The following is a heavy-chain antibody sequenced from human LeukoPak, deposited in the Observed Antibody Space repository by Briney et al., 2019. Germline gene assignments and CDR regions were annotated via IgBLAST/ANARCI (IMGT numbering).Heavy chain of an antibody. Sequence: GGPLRLSCAAFGFTFKIYTMNWVRQAPGKGLEWVSSISFSGDNRGDNTYYADSVRGRFSISRDNSQNTVFLQMSSLRVDDTAAYYCVGTFTVFGVVSTIEWGQGTLVTVSS. CDR1: GFTFKIYT. V-gene: IGHV3-23*01. CDR3: VGTFTVFGVVSTIE. CDR2: ISFSGDNRGDNT. J-gene: IGHJ4*02. D-gene: IGHD3-3*01.